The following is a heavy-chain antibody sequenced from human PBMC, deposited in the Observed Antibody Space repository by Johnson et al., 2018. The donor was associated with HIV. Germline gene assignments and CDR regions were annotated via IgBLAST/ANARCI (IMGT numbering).Heavy chain of an antibody. CDR3: ARAVADGWFSYYAFDI. V-gene: IGHV3-7*05. CDR2: IKQDGSEK. D-gene: IGHD6-19*01. CDR1: GFSFSRYW. J-gene: IGHJ3*02. Sequence: VQLVESGGGLVQPGGSLRLSCAASGFSFSRYWMSWVRQAPGKGLQWVANIKQDGSEKYYVDSVKGRFTISRDNAKNSLYLQINSLRAEDTAVYYCARAVADGWFSYYAFDIWGQGTMVTVSS.